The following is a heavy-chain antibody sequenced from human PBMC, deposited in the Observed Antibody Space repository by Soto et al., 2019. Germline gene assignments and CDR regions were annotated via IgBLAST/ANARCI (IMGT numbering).Heavy chain of an antibody. D-gene: IGHD3-16*01. V-gene: IGHV3-23*01. CDR2: ISNTGDST. CDR1: GFTFSSYA. J-gene: IGHJ4*02. Sequence: EVQLLESVGGLMPPGGSLRLSCAASGFTFSSYAMSWVRQVPGKGLEWVAAISNTGDSTYYSESVRGRFTFSRDNSKDVMFLQMNRLRVEDTAVYYCAKARLISCAFTRCYRFDHWGQGTRVPVSS. CDR3: AKARLISCAFTRCYRFDH.